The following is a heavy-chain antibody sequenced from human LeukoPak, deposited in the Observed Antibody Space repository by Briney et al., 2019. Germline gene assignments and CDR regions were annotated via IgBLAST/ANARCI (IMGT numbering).Heavy chain of an antibody. D-gene: IGHD7-27*01. CDR2: INPNSGGT. CDR1: GYTFTGYY. CDR3: ARESNWGSYYFDY. Sequence: GASVKVSCKASGYTFTGYYMHWVRQAPGQGLEWMGWINPNSGGTNYAQKFQGRVTMTRDTSISTAYMELSRLRSDDTAVYYCARESNWGSYYFDYWGQGTLVTVSS. V-gene: IGHV1-2*02. J-gene: IGHJ4*02.